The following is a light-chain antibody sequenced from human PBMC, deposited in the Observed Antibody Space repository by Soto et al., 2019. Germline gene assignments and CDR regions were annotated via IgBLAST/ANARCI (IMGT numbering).Light chain of an antibody. J-gene: IGKJ1*01. CDR3: QQYNNWPPWT. CDR2: GAS. V-gene: IGKV3-15*01. Sequence: MTQSPATLSVSPGERATLSCRASQSVSSNLAWYQQKPGQAPRLLIYGASTRATGIPARFSGSGSGTEFTLTISSLQSEDFAVYYCQQYNNWPPWTFGQGTKVEIK. CDR1: QSVSSN.